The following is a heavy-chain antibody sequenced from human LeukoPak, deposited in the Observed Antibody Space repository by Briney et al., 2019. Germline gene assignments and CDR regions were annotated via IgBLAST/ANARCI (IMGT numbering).Heavy chain of an antibody. Sequence: PSETLSLTCTVSGGSLSSYYWSWIRQPPGKGLEWIGYIYYSGSTNYNPSFKSRVTISVDTSKNQFSLKLSSVTAADTAVYYCARTGGKVIYYYMDVWGKGTTVTVSS. CDR2: IYYSGST. V-gene: IGHV4-59*08. CDR1: GGSLSSYY. D-gene: IGHD3-16*01. CDR3: ARTGGKVIYYYMDV. J-gene: IGHJ6*03.